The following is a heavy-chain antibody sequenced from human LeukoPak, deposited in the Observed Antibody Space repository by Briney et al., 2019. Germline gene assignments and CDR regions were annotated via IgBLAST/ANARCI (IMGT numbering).Heavy chain of an antibody. V-gene: IGHV1-2*02. J-gene: IGHJ4*02. Sequence: ASVKVSCKASGYTFTGYYMHWVRQAPGQGLEWMGWINPNSGGTNYAQKFQGRVTMTRDTSISTAYMELSSLRFEDTAVYYCARDSRDSSGYPGDYWGQGTLVTVSS. D-gene: IGHD3-22*01. CDR2: INPNSGGT. CDR1: GYTFTGYY. CDR3: ARDSRDSSGYPGDY.